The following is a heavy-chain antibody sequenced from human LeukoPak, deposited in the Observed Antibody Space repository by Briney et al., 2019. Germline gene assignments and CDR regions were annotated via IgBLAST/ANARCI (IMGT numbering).Heavy chain of an antibody. CDR1: GGSISSGGYY. V-gene: IGHV4-31*03. CDR3: ARVSAEVTQAFDY. CDR2: IYYSGSA. D-gene: IGHD4-23*01. J-gene: IGHJ4*02. Sequence: SETLSLTCTVSGGSISSGGYYWCWIRQHPGKGLEWIGYIYYSGSAYYNPSLKSRVTISVDTSKNQFSLKLSSVTAADTAVYYCARVSAEVTQAFDYWGQGTLVTVSS.